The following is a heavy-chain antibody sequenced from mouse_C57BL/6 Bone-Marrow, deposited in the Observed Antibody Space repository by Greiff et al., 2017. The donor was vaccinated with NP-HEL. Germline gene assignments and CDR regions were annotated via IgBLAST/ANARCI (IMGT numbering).Heavy chain of an antibody. Sequence: VTLQESGAELVRPGTSVKVSCKASGYAFTNYLIEWVKQRPGQGLEWIGVINPGSGGTNYNEQFKGKATLTADKSSSTAYMQLSSLTSEDSAVYFCARGGIYYDYAWFAYWGQGTLVTVSA. CDR1: GYAFTNYL. V-gene: IGHV1-54*01. CDR2: INPGSGGT. D-gene: IGHD2-4*01. J-gene: IGHJ3*01. CDR3: ARGGIYYDYAWFAY.